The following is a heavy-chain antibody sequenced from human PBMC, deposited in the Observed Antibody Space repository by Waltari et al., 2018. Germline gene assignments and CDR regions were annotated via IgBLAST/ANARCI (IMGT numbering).Heavy chain of an antibody. CDR3: ARSGTSSSRYFDL. Sequence: EVQVVQSGSEVKQPGESLKISCKGSGYSFTNYWIGWVRQMPGQGLEWIGSIYPGDSDARDSPSFQGQVTSSADRSSSTAYLQWISLKASDTAMYYCARSGTSSSRYFDLWGRGALVTVSS. D-gene: IGHD6-6*01. CDR1: GYSFTNYW. V-gene: IGHV5-51*01. CDR2: IYPGDSDA. J-gene: IGHJ2*01.